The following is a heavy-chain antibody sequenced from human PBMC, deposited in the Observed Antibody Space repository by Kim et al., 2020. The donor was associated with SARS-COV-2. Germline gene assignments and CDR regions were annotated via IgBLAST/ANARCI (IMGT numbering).Heavy chain of an antibody. J-gene: IGHJ6*02. V-gene: IGHV3-30*18. CDR3: AKALYGSGNLYGMDV. Sequence: GGSLRLSCVASGFTFSTYGIHWVRQAPGKGLEWVAVISHDGSNKYFAGSVRGRFTISRDNSRNTLSLQMDTLRAEDTAVYYCAKALYGSGNLYGMDVWG. CDR2: ISHDGSNK. CDR1: GFTFSTYG. D-gene: IGHD3-10*01.